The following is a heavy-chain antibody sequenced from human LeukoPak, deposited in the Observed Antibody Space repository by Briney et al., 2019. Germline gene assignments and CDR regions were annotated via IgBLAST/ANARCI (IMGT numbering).Heavy chain of an antibody. CDR3: ARLTIFGRRFDP. D-gene: IGHD3-3*01. V-gene: IGHV1-46*01. Sequence: ASVKVSCKASGYTFTSYYMHWVRQAPGQGLEWMGIINPSGGSTSYAQKFQGRVTMTRDASTSTVYMELSSLRSEDTAVYYCARLTIFGRRFDPWGQGTLVTVSS. J-gene: IGHJ5*02. CDR1: GYTFTSYY. CDR2: INPSGGST.